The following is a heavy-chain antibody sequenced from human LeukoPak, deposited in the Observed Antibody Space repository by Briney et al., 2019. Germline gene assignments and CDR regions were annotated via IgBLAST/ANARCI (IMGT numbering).Heavy chain of an antibody. D-gene: IGHD6-6*01. CDR2: IYYSGST. CDR3: ARENPYSSSYNWFDP. CDR1: GGSISSYY. Sequence: PSETLSLTCTVSGGSISSYYWSWIRQPPGKGLEWIGYIYYSGSTNYNPSLKSRVTISVDTSKNQFSLKLSSVTAADTAVYYCARENPYSSSYNWFDPWGQGTLVTVSS. V-gene: IGHV4-59*01. J-gene: IGHJ5*02.